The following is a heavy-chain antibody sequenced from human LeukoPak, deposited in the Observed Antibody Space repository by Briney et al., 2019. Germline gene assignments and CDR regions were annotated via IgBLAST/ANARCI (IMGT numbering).Heavy chain of an antibody. CDR2: IYTSGNT. V-gene: IGHV4-4*07. CDR3: ARESQSTSPGRESAF. CDR1: GGPISNYF. J-gene: IGHJ4*02. D-gene: IGHD2-2*01. Sequence: SETLSLTCTVSGGPISNYFWSWIRQPAGKGLEWIGRIYTSGNTNYNPSLKSRVTMSVDTSKNQFSLNLTSVTAADTAVYYCARESQSTSPGRESAFWGQGTLVTVSS.